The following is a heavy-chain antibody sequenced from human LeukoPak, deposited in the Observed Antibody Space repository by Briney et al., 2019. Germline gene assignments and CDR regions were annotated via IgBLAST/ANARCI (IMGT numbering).Heavy chain of an antibody. CDR2: IYYSGST. J-gene: IGHJ3*02. CDR1: GGSISSYY. Sequence: PSETLSLTCTVSGGSISSYYWSWIRQPPGKGLEWIGYIYYSGSTNYNPSLKSRVTISVDTSKNQFSLKLSSVTAADTAVCYCARSALLWFGGSSFDIWGQGTMVTVSS. D-gene: IGHD3-10*01. V-gene: IGHV4-59*01. CDR3: ARSALLWFGGSSFDI.